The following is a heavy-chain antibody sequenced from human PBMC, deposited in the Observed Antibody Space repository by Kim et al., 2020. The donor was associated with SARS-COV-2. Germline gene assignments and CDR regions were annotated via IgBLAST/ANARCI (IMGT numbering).Heavy chain of an antibody. CDR3: ARQQGYCTNGVCYTSYFQH. CDR1: GYTFTGYY. Sequence: ASVKVSCKASGYTFTGYYMHWVRQAPGQGLEWMGWINPNSGGTNYAQKFQGRVTMTRDTSISTAYMELSRLRSDDTAVYYCARQQGYCTNGVCYTSYFQHWGQGTLVTVSS. V-gene: IGHV1-2*02. D-gene: IGHD2-8*01. CDR2: INPNSGGT. J-gene: IGHJ1*01.